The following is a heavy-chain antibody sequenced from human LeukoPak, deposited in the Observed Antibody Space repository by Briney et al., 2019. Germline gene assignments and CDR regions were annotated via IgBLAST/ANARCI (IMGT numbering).Heavy chain of an antibody. CDR2: IIPIFGTA. CDR1: GGTFSSYA. V-gene: IGHV1-69*01. Sequence: ASVKVSCKASGGTFSSYAISWVRQAPGQGLEWMGGIIPIFGTANYAQKFQGRVTITADESTSTAYMELSSLTSEDTAVYYCARNPYYYYYMDVWGKGTTVTVSS. J-gene: IGHJ6*03. CDR3: ARNPYYYYYMDV.